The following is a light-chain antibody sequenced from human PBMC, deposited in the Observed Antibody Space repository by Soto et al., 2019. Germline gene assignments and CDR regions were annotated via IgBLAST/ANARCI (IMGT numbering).Light chain of an antibody. CDR3: LQLNRFPRT. CDR1: QDISSY. CDR2: SAS. J-gene: IGKJ1*01. Sequence: DIPLTQSPSFLSASVGDRVTITCRASQDISSYLAWYQQRPGKVPRFLTHSASTLQSGVPSRLSATGSGTTFTLTISSLQPEDIATYYCLQLNRFPRTFGQGTKLEV. V-gene: IGKV1-9*01.